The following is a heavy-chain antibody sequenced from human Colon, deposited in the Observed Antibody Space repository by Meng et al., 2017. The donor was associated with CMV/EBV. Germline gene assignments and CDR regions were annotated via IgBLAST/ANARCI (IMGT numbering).Heavy chain of an antibody. CDR1: FSCDSYS. CDR2: ISGSSEYI. J-gene: IGHJ2*01. CDR3: ARALYDSLTGYSRYFDL. Sequence: FSCDSYSMFWVRRAPGKGLEWVSGISGSSEYIFYADSLKGRSAISRDNAENSLFLHMSSLRAEDTAVYYCARALYDSLTGYSRYFDLWGRGTLVTVSS. V-gene: IGHV3-21*06. D-gene: IGHD3-9*01.